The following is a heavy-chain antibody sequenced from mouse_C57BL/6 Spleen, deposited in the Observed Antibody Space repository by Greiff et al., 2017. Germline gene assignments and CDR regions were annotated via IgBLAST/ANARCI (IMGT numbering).Heavy chain of an antibody. CDR3: ARKEFYYGSSPPDV. Sequence: EVKLMESGPELVKPGASVKIPCKASGYTFTDYNMDWVKQSHGKSLEWIGDINPNNGGTIYNQKFKGKATLTVDKSSSTAYMELRSLTSEDTAVYYCARKEFYYGSSPPDVWGTGTTVTVSS. CDR2: INPNNGGT. D-gene: IGHD1-1*01. J-gene: IGHJ1*03. CDR1: GYTFTDYN. V-gene: IGHV1-18*01.